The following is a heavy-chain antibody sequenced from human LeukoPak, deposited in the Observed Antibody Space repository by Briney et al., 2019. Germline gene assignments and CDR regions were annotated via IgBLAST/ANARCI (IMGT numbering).Heavy chain of an antibody. J-gene: IGHJ4*02. CDR1: GGSFSGNY. Sequence: SETLSLTCAVYGGSFSGNYWTLIRQTPGRGLEWIGESSPSGDITGYNPSLKGRATISVDSSKKQFSLRLTSVTAADTGVYYCARVPDFIARPCDSWGPGTLVAVSS. V-gene: IGHV4-34*01. CDR3: ARVPDFIARPCDS. CDR2: SSPSGDIT. D-gene: IGHD2-21*01.